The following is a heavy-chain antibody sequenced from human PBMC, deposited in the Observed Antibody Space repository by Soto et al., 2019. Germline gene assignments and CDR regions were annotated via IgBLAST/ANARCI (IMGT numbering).Heavy chain of an antibody. Sequence: EVQLVESGGGLVQPGGSLRLSCAASGFTFSSYWMSWVRQAPGKGLEWVANIKQDGSEKYYVDSVEGRFTISRDNAKNSLYLQMNSLRAEDTAVYYCARDRVPVVVITPGYFDYWGQGTLVTVSS. J-gene: IGHJ4*02. D-gene: IGHD3-22*01. CDR1: GFTFSSYW. CDR3: ARDRVPVVVITPGYFDY. V-gene: IGHV3-7*03. CDR2: IKQDGSEK.